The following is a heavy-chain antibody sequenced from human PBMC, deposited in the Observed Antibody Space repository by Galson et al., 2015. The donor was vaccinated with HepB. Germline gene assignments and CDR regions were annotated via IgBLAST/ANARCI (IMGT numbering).Heavy chain of an antibody. Sequence: SLRLSCAASGFTFSDHYMDWVRQAPGKGLEWVGRTRNKANSYTTEYAASVKGRFTISRDDSKNSLYLQMNSLKTEDTAVYYCAREMDTAMVTRQGSGMDVWGQGTTVTVSS. V-gene: IGHV3-72*01. CDR2: TRNKANSYTT. CDR3: AREMDTAMVTRQGSGMDV. D-gene: IGHD5-18*01. CDR1: GFTFSDHY. J-gene: IGHJ6*02.